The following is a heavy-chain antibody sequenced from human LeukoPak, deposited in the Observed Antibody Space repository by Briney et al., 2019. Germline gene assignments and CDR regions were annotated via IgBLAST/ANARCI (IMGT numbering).Heavy chain of an antibody. Sequence: PGRSLRLSCAASGFTFSSYGMHWVRQTPGKGLEWVAVISYDGSNKYYADSVKGRFTISRDNSKNTLYLQMNSLRAEDTAVYYCAKDRGYCSGGSCPPLNWFDPWGQGTLVTVSS. J-gene: IGHJ5*02. CDR3: AKDRGYCSGGSCPPLNWFDP. V-gene: IGHV3-30*18. D-gene: IGHD2-15*01. CDR1: GFTFSSYG. CDR2: ISYDGSNK.